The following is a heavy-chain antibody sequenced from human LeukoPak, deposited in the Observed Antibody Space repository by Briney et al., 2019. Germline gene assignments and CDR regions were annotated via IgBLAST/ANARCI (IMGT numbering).Heavy chain of an antibody. J-gene: IGHJ6*03. V-gene: IGHV4-30-4*08. Sequence: SETLSLTCTVSGGSISSGDCYWSWIRQPPGKGREWIGYIYYSGSTYYNPSLKSRVTISVDTSKNQFSLKLSSVTAADTAVYYCAREHGYYYMDVWGKGTTVTVSS. CDR1: GGSISSGDCY. CDR3: AREHGYYYMDV. D-gene: IGHD2-21*01. CDR2: IYYSGST.